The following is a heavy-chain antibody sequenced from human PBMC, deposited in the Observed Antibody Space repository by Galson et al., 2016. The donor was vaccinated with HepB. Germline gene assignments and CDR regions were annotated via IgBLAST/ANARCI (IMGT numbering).Heavy chain of an antibody. CDR1: GGSISNYY. V-gene: IGHV4-59*01. CDR2: IYYSTST. J-gene: IGHJ6*02. CDR3: ARGASGWNARTYYYYGMDV. D-gene: IGHD1-1*01. Sequence: LSLTCNVSGGSISNYYWSWIRQPPGKGLEWIGYIYYSTSTSYNPSLKSRVTISADASKKQFSLKLSSVTAADTAVYYCARGASGWNARTYYYYGMDVWGQGTTVTVSS.